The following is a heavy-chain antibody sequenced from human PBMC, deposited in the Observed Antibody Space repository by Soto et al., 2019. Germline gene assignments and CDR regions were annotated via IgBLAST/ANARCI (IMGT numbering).Heavy chain of an antibody. J-gene: IGHJ4*02. V-gene: IGHV1-18*01. Sequence: QVPLVQSGAEVKNPGASVKVSCRASGYTLSNNYGISWVRQAPGQGLEWMGWINSYNGVTNNARKFQDRVTLTTDASTTTAYMELRSLRSDDTAIYYCARDRQNYGSLDYWGQGTPVTVSS. D-gene: IGHD4-17*01. CDR2: INSYNGVT. CDR1: GYTLSNNYG. CDR3: ARDRQNYGSLDY.